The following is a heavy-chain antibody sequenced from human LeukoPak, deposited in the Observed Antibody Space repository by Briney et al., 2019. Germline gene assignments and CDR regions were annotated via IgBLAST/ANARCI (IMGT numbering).Heavy chain of an antibody. Sequence: SETLSLTCTVSGYSMSSGYYWGWVRQPPGKGLEWIGSIYHSGSTYYNPSLKSRVTISVDTSKNQFSLKLSSVTAADTAVYYSARVLTTENYFDYWGQGTLVTVSS. V-gene: IGHV4-38-2*02. CDR3: ARVLTTENYFDY. D-gene: IGHD4-11*01. J-gene: IGHJ4*02. CDR1: GYSMSSGYY. CDR2: IYHSGST.